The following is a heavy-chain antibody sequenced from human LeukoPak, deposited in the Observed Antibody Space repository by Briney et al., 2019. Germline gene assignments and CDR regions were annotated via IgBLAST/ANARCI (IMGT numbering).Heavy chain of an antibody. D-gene: IGHD2-2*01. CDR1: GGSISSYY. CDR2: IYHSGST. V-gene: IGHV4-59*12. Sequence: SETLSLTCTVSGGSISSYYWSWIRQPPGKGLEWIGEIYHSGSTNYNPSLKSRVTISVDKSKNQFFLKLSSVTAADTAVYYCARDGGCSSTSCYPHPAYYGMDVWGQGTTVTVSS. J-gene: IGHJ6*02. CDR3: ARDGGCSSTSCYPHPAYYGMDV.